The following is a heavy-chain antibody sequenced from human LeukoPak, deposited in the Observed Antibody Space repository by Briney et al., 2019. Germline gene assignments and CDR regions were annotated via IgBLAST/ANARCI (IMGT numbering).Heavy chain of an antibody. CDR1: GCTFTSYG. V-gene: IGHV1-18*01. Sequence: ASVKVSCKAAGCTFTSYGISWVRQAPGQGLEWMGGISAYNGNTNYAQKLQGRVTMTTDTSTSTAYMELRSLRSDDTAVYYCAREGIVVVPAEAGDWNYDYWGKGTTVTVSS. CDR2: ISAYNGNT. D-gene: IGHD2-2*01. J-gene: IGHJ6*04. CDR3: AREGIVVVPAEAGDWNYDY.